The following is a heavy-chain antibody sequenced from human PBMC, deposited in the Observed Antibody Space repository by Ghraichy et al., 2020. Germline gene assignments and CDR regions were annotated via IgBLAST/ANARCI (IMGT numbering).Heavy chain of an antibody. CDR3: ATYDGSGSHRSLGY. J-gene: IGHJ4*02. CDR1: GCTFSSYW. Sequence: LSLTCAASGCTFSSYWMHWIREAPGKGLVWISHINRDGSSKNYADFVKGRFTISSTNAKNTLYLQMNSLRAEDTAVYYCATYDGSGSHRSLGYWGQGSLVSVAS. V-gene: IGHV3-74*01. D-gene: IGHD3-22*01. CDR2: INRDGSSK.